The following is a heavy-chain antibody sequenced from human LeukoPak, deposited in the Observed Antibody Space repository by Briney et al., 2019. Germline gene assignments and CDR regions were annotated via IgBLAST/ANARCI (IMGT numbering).Heavy chain of an antibody. D-gene: IGHD6-13*01. CDR1: GGSISSYY. CDR3: ARHRYSSSWYV. CDR2: IYTSGST. Sequence: PSETLSLTCTVSGGSISSYYWSWIRQPPGKGLEWIGYIYTSGSTNYNPSFKTRVTITVDTSKNQFSLKLRSVTAADTAVYYCARHRYSSSWYVWGQGTLVTVSS. V-gene: IGHV4-4*09. J-gene: IGHJ4*02.